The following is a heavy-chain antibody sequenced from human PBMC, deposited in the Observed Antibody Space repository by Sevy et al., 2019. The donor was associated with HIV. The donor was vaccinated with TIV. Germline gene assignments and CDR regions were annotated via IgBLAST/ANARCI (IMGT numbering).Heavy chain of an antibody. D-gene: IGHD2-2*01. V-gene: IGHV1-69*10. Sequence: ASVKVSCKASGGTFSSYAISWVRQAPGQGLEWMGGIIPILGIANYPQKFQGRVTITADKPARTAYLELSSLRSEDTAVYYCARGQDIVVVPAAPGYYYYMDVWGKGTTVTVSS. CDR3: ARGQDIVVVPAAPGYYYYMDV. CDR1: GGTFSSYA. J-gene: IGHJ6*03. CDR2: IIPILGIA.